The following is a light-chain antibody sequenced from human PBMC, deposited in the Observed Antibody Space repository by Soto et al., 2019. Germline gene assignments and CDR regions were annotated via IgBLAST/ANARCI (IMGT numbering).Light chain of an antibody. Sequence: QSVLTQPASVSGSPGQSITISCTGTSSYVGSYDLVSWYQQHPGKAPKLMIYEGSKRPSGVSNRFSGSKSGNTASLTISGLQTEDEADYYCCSYAGNNWVFGGGTKVTVL. V-gene: IGLV2-23*01. J-gene: IGLJ3*02. CDR3: CSYAGNNWV. CDR1: SSYVGSYDL. CDR2: EGS.